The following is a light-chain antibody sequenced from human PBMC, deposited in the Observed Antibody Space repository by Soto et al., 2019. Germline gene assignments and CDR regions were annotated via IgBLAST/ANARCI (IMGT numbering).Light chain of an antibody. J-gene: IGLJ1*01. V-gene: IGLV2-14*01. CDR3: SSYTSKNTQV. Sequence: QSVLTQPASVSGSPGQSITISCTGTSSDVGGYKYVSWYQQHPGKAPKLMIFEVSNRPSGVSNRFSGSKSGNTASLTISGLQHEDEADYYCSSYTSKNTQVFGTGTKVTV. CDR1: SSDVGGYKY. CDR2: EVS.